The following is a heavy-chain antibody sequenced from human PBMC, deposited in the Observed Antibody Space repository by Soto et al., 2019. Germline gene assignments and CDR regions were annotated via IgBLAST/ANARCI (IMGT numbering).Heavy chain of an antibody. CDR2: ISSSSDYT. J-gene: IGHJ4*02. D-gene: IGHD1-7*01. CDR1: GFTFSDYC. Sequence: QVQVVESGGGLVKPGGSLRLSCAASGFTFSDYCMNCIRQAPGKGLEWVSYISSSSDYTKYADSVKGRFTISRDNAKSSLYLQMNRLRAEDTAVYYCARGGVRGTTSRGQVYNWGQGTLVPVSS. V-gene: IGHV3-11*06. CDR3: ARGGVRGTTSRGQVYN.